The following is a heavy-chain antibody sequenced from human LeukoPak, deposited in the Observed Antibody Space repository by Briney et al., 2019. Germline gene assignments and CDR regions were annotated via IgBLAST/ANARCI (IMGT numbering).Heavy chain of an antibody. CDR2: ISAYNVNT. V-gene: IGHV1-18*01. CDR1: GYTFTSYG. D-gene: IGHD3-22*01. J-gene: IGHJ6*02. Sequence: ASVKVSCKASGYTFTSYGISWVRQAPGQGLEWMRWISAYNVNTNYAQKLQGRVTMTTDTSTSTAYMELRSLRSDDTAVYYCARVRHYYDSSGYYYFNYYYYGMDVWGQGTTVTVSS. CDR3: ARVRHYYDSSGYYYFNYYYYGMDV.